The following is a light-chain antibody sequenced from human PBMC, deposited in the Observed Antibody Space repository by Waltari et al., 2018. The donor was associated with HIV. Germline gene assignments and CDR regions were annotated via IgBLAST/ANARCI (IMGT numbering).Light chain of an antibody. CDR1: SSNIGRDT. Sequence: QSVLTQPPSASGTPGQRVTISCSGGSSNIGRDTVNWYQGLPGTAPKLLIYRDNQRPSGVPDRFSASKSGTSASLAISGLRSEDEADYYCAAWDDSLSGFVVFGGGTKLTVL. CDR3: AAWDDSLSGFVV. J-gene: IGLJ2*01. V-gene: IGLV1-44*01. CDR2: RDN.